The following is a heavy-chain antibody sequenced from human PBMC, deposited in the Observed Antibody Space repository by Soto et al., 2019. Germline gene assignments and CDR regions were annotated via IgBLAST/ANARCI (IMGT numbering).Heavy chain of an antibody. Sequence: GGSLRLSCAASGFTFSNYGMHWVRQAPGKGLEWVTFIWYDGSNEYYADSVKGRFTISRDNSRNTLYLQMNSLRAEDTAVYYCARGQGSSPSVYYYYGMDVWGQGTTVTVSS. D-gene: IGHD6-6*01. V-gene: IGHV3-33*01. J-gene: IGHJ6*02. CDR2: IWYDGSNE. CDR1: GFTFSNYG. CDR3: ARGQGSSPSVYYYYGMDV.